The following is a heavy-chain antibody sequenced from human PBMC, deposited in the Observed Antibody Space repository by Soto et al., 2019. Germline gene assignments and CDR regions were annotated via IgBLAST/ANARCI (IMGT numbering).Heavy chain of an antibody. CDR3: ARGQAFYYMDV. V-gene: IGHV4-34*01. CDR2: INHSGST. J-gene: IGHJ6*03. CDR1: GGSFSGYY. Sequence: SETLSLTCAVYGGSFSGYYWSWIRQPPGKGLEWIGEINHSGSTNYNPSLKSRVTISVDTSKNQFSLKLSSVTAADTAVYYCARGQAFYYMDVWGKGTTVPVSS.